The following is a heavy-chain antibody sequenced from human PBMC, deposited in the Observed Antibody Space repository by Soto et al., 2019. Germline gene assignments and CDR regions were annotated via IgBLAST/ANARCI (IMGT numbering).Heavy chain of an antibody. CDR2: IRSKAYGGTT. CDR1: GFTFNDYT. J-gene: IGHJ4*02. V-gene: IGHV3-49*04. CDR3: TAGKLYPSLDFDY. Sequence: LRLSCTASGFTFNDYTLSWVRQAPGKGLEWVGFIRSKAYGGTTEYAASVKGRFTISRDDSKSIAYLQMNSLKTEDTAVYYCTAGKLYPSLDFDYWGQGTLVTVS. D-gene: IGHD2-8*01.